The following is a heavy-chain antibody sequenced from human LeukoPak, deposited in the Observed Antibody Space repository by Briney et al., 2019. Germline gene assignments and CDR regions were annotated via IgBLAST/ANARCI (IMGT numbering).Heavy chain of an antibody. CDR2: IYSGGST. CDR1: GFTFSSYA. J-gene: IGHJ4*02. D-gene: IGHD5-24*01. Sequence: PGGSLRLSCAASGFTFSSYAMSWVRQAPGKGLEWISVIYSGGSTYNADSVKGRFTISRDNSKNTLYLQMNSLRAEDTAVYYCARGGDGYLRFDYWGQGTLVTVSS. CDR3: ARGGDGYLRFDY. V-gene: IGHV3-53*01.